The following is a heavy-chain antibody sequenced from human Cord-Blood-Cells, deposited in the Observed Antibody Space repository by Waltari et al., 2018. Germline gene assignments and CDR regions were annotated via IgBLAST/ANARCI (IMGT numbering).Heavy chain of an antibody. D-gene: IGHD3-10*01. V-gene: IGHV1-46*01. CDR2: IDPSGGSA. Sequence: QVQLVQSGAEVKKPGASVKVSCKASGYTFTSYYMHWVRQAPGQGLEWMGIIDPSGGSASYAQKGQGRGTMTRDTSTSTVYMELSSLRSEDTAVYYCARQTSKYGSGSYFQHWGQGTLVTVSS. CDR3: ARQTSKYGSGSYFQH. J-gene: IGHJ1*01. CDR1: GYTFTSYY.